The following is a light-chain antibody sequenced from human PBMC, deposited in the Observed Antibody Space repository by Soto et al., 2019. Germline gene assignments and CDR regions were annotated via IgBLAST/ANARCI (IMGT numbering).Light chain of an antibody. CDR3: FSYAGSSIWV. CDR2: GNR. J-gene: IGLJ3*02. Sequence: QSVLTQPPSVSGAPGQRVTISCTGNSSNLGAGYDVHWYQQLPGAAPKLVIFGNRNRPSGVPERFSGSKSGSTASLTISGLQAEDEADYFCFSYAGSSIWVFGGGTQLTVL. V-gene: IGLV1-40*01. CDR1: SSNLGAGYD.